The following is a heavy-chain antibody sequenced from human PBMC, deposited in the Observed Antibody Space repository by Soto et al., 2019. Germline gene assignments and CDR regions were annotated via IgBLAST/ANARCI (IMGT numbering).Heavy chain of an antibody. CDR3: ARDIVVVVAATKTEEDY. CDR2: ISSSSSYI. J-gene: IGHJ4*02. CDR1: GFTFRTYS. D-gene: IGHD2-15*01. V-gene: IGHV3-21*01. Sequence: EVQLVEWGGGLVKPGGSLRLSCAASGFTFRTYSMNWVRQAPGKGLEWVSSISSSSSYIYYADSVKGRFTISRDNAKNSLYLQMNSLRAEDTAVYYCARDIVVVVAATKTEEDYWGQGTLVTVSS.